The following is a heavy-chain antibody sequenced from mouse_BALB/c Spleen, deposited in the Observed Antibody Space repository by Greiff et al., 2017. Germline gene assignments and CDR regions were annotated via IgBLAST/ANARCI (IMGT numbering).Heavy chain of an antibody. Sequence: EVKLEESGGGLVKLGGSLKLSCAASGFTFSSYYMSWVRQTPEKRLELVAAINSNGGSTYYPDTVKGRFTISRDNAKNTLYLQMSSLKSEDTALYYCARQYGNYFDYWGQGTTLTVSS. D-gene: IGHD2-10*02. V-gene: IGHV5-6-2*01. CDR3: ARQYGNYFDY. J-gene: IGHJ2*01. CDR2: INSNGGST. CDR1: GFTFSSYY.